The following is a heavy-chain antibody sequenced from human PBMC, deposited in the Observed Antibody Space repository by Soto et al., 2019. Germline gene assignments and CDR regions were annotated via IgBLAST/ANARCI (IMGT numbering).Heavy chain of an antibody. CDR3: ARARWYDY. D-gene: IGHD6-13*01. V-gene: IGHV3-53*01. CDR1: RLDVSSNY. J-gene: IGHJ4*02. Sequence: SLRLSCAASRLDVSSNYMSWVRQAPGKGLEWVSVIYSGGGIYYADSVRGRFTISRDNSKNTVYLQMNNLRVDDTAVYYCARARWYDYWGQGTLVTVSS. CDR2: IYSGGGI.